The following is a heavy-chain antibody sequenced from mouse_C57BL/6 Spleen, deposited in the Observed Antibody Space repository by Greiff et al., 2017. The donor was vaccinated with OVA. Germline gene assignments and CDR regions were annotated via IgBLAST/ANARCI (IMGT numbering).Heavy chain of an antibody. V-gene: IGHV5-6*01. Sequence: EVQGVESGGDLVKPGGSLKLSCAASGFTFSSYGMSWVRQTPDKRLEWVATISSGGSYTYYPDSVKGRFPISRDNAKNTLYLQMSSLKSEDTAMYYCASHGDTTVYYAMDYWGQGTSVTVSS. CDR2: ISSGGSYT. CDR1: GFTFSSYG. CDR3: ASHGDTTVYYAMDY. D-gene: IGHD1-1*01. J-gene: IGHJ4*01.